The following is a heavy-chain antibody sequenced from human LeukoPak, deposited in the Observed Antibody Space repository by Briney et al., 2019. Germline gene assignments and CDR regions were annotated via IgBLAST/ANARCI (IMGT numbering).Heavy chain of an antibody. J-gene: IGHJ4*02. V-gene: IGHV3-23*01. CDR3: AKVWGYYDSSGYYYYFDY. CDR1: EFSVGSNY. D-gene: IGHD3-22*01. CDR2: FSGSGGST. Sequence: GGSLRLSCAASEFSVGSNYMTWVRQAPGKGLECISGFSGSGGSTYYADSVKGRFTISRDNSKNTLYLQMNSLRAEDTAVYYCAKVWGYYDSSGYYYYFDYWGQGTLVTVSS.